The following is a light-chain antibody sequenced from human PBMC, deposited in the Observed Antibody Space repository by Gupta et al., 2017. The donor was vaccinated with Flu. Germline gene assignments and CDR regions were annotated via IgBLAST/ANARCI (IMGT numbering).Light chain of an antibody. V-gene: IGLV2-14*04. J-gene: IGLJ1*01. CDR2: DVS. CDR1: SIEVGGYNY. CDR3: SSYTSSSTHV. Sequence: SITNSYTGTSIEVGGYNYVSWYQQHPAKAPKLMIYDVSNRPSGVANRFSGSKSGNTASLTISGLQAEDEADYYCSSYTSSSTHVFGTWTKVTVL.